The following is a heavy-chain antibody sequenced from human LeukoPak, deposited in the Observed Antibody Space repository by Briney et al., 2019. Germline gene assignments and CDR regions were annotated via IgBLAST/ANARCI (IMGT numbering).Heavy chain of an antibody. CDR3: AKDQCDFWSGYRCQGNYYYYGMDV. J-gene: IGHJ6*02. CDR2: ISGGGGST. Sequence: GGSLRLSCAAYGFTFSSYAMSWVRQAPGKGLEWVSAISGGGGSTYYAHSVKGRFTISRDNSKNTLYLQMNSLRAEDTAVYYCAKDQCDFWSGYRCQGNYYYYGMDVWGQGTTVTVSS. V-gene: IGHV3-23*01. D-gene: IGHD3-3*01. CDR1: GFTFSSYA.